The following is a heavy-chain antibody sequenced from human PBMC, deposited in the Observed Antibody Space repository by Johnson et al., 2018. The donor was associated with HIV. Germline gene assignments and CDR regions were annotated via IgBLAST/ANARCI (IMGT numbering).Heavy chain of an antibody. J-gene: IGHJ3*01. CDR2: ISWNGGSI. CDR1: GFTFDDYA. V-gene: IGHV3-9*01. D-gene: IGHD1-26*01. CDR3: AFESGSYFRHAFDV. Sequence: VQLVESGGGLVQPGRSMRLSCAASGFTFDDYAMHWVRQAPGKGLEWVSGISWNGGSIGYADSVKGRFTISRDNAKSSLFLQMNSLRSEDTAVYSCAFESGSYFRHAFDVWGQGTMVTVS.